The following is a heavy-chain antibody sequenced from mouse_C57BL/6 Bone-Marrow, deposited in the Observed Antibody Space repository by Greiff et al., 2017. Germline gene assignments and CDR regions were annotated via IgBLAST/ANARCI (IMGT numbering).Heavy chain of an antibody. V-gene: IGHV1-55*01. D-gene: IGHD2-5*01. CDR3: ARPYYSNYWYFDV. CDR2: IYPGSGST. CDR1: GYTFTSYW. Sequence: VQLQQPGAELVKPGASVTMSCKASGYTFTSYWITWVKQRPGQGLEWIGDIYPGSGSTNYNEKFKSKATLTVDTSSSTAYMQLRSLTSEDSAVYYCARPYYSNYWYFDVWGTGTTVTVSS. J-gene: IGHJ1*03.